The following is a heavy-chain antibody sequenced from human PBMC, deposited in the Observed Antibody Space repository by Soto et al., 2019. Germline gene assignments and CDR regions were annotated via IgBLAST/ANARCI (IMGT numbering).Heavy chain of an antibody. D-gene: IGHD3-10*01. CDR1: GFSFSSYG. V-gene: IGHV3-30*03. CDR3: ARKKVIYGSSWFDP. Sequence: QVQLVESGGGVVQPGRSLRLSCAASGFSFSSYGMHWVRQAPGKGLEWVALISYDESNKNYADSVKGRFTISRDNSKNTGYLQMNSLRPEDTAVYYCARKKVIYGSSWFDPWGQGTLVTVSS. J-gene: IGHJ5*02. CDR2: ISYDESNK.